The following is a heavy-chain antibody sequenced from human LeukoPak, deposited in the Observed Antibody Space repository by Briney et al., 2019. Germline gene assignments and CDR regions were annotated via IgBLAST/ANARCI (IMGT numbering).Heavy chain of an antibody. D-gene: IGHD1-26*01. Sequence: ASVKVSCKASGGTFSSYAISWVRQAPGQGLEWMGIINPSGGSTSYAQKFQGRVTMTRDMSTSTVYMELSSLRSEDTAVYYCARGVATSGSYFGGVDYWGQGTLVTVSS. CDR3: ARGVATSGSYFGGVDY. CDR1: GGTFSSYA. V-gene: IGHV1-46*01. J-gene: IGHJ4*02. CDR2: INPSGGST.